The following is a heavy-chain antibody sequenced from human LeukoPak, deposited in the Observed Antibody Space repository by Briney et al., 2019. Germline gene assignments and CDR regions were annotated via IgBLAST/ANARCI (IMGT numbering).Heavy chain of an antibody. CDR3: TTNVPYSSSWYERGAEYFQH. J-gene: IGHJ1*01. V-gene: IGHV3-15*01. D-gene: IGHD6-13*01. CDR2: IKSKTDGGTT. Sequence: GGSLRLSCAASGLTFSNAWMSWVRQAPGKGLEWVGRIKSKTDGGTTDYAAPVKGRFTISRDDSKNTLYLQMNSLKTEDTAVYYCTTNVPYSSSWYERGAEYFQHWGQGTLVTVSS. CDR1: GLTFSNAW.